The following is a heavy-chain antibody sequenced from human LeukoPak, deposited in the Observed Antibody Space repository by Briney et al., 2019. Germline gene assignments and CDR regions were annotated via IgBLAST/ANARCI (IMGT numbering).Heavy chain of an antibody. J-gene: IGHJ4*02. Sequence: SVKVSCKASGGTFSSYAISWVRQAPGQGLEWMGGIIPIFGTANYAQKFQGRVAITTDESTSTAYMELSSLRSEDTAVYYCARGSPYDSSGYYTLPFDYWGQGILVTVSS. CDR2: IIPIFGTA. CDR3: ARGSPYDSSGYYTLPFDY. CDR1: GGTFSSYA. V-gene: IGHV1-69*05. D-gene: IGHD3-22*01.